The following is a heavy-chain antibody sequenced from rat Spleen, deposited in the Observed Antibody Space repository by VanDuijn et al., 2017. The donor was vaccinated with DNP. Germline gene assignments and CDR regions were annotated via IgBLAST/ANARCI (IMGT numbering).Heavy chain of an antibody. V-gene: IGHV5S10*01. J-gene: IGHJ3*01. CDR3: VTHSSWFGY. CDR1: GFNFSDYN. Sequence: EVQLVESGGGLVQPGGSLKLSCAASGFNFSDYNMAWVRQTPKKGLEWVTAILFDGSRTYYRDSVKGRFTISRDNAKRTQYLQMDSLRSEDTATYYCVTHSSWFGYWGPGTLVTVSS. CDR2: ILFDGSRT.